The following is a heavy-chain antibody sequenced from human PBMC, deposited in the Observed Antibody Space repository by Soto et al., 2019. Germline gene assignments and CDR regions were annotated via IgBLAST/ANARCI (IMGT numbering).Heavy chain of an antibody. Sequence: QVQLVQSGSEVKKPGSSVKVSCKASGGTFSDFTLSWLRQAPGRGLERMGGIIPMIGATNNAQKLKGRLTITADKSTGTVYMELNSLRSDDTAVDYCARYWSAGTLYGAFDIWGQGTEVTVSP. J-gene: IGHJ3*02. CDR1: GGTFSDFT. CDR2: IIPMIGAT. V-gene: IGHV1-69*06. CDR3: ARYWSAGTLYGAFDI. D-gene: IGHD2-15*01.